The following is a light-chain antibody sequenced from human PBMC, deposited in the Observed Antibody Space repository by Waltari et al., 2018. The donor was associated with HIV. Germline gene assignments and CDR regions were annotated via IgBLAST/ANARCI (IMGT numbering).Light chain of an antibody. CDR3: LSADSSGPWV. CDR1: ALPKKY. CDR2: KDS. J-gene: IGLJ3*02. V-gene: IGLV3-16*01. Sequence: SYELTQPPSVSVSLGQMARITCSGEALPKKYAYWYQQKPGQAPVLVIYKDSERPSGIPDRCSGSSSGTIVTLTISGVQAEDEADYYCLSADSSGPWVFGGGTKLTVL.